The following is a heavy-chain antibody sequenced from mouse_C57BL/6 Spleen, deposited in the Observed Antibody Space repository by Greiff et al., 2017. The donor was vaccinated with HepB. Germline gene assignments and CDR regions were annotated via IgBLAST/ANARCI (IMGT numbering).Heavy chain of an antibody. CDR2: ILPGSGST. D-gene: IGHD1-1*01. Sequence: VQLQQSGAELMKPGASVKLSCKATGYTFTGYWIEWVKQRPGHGLEWIGEILPGSGSTNYNEKFKGKATFTADTTSNTAYMQLSSLTTEDSAIYYCARRITTVVATDYFDYWGQGTTLTVSS. J-gene: IGHJ2*01. CDR3: ARRITTVVATDYFDY. V-gene: IGHV1-9*01. CDR1: GYTFTGYW.